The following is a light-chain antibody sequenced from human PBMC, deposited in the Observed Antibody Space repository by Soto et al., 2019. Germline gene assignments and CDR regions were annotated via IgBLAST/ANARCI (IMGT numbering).Light chain of an antibody. V-gene: IGLV2-14*03. CDR2: EVT. Sequence: QSVLPQPASVFGSPGQSITISCAGTSSDVGGYNFVSWYQQLPGKAPKLMIYEVTSRPSGVSNRFSGSKSGNTASLTISGLQPEDEAEYYCSSYTTSSTVVFGTGTKVTVL. CDR1: SSDVGGYNF. CDR3: SSYTTSSTVV. J-gene: IGLJ1*01.